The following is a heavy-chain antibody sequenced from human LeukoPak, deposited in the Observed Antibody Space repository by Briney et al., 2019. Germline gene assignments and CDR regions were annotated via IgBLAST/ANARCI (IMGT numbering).Heavy chain of an antibody. CDR1: GFSFRNYA. CDR2: TSSDESNK. D-gene: IGHD4-17*01. J-gene: IGHJ4*02. CDR3: ARDTDECGDGTDF. Sequence: PGRSLRLSCAVSGFSFRNYAMHWVRQAPGKGLEWVAVTSSDESNKYYADSVKGRFTISRDNSKNTLYLQMNSLRAEDTAVYYCARDTDECGDGTDFWGQGSLVIVSS. V-gene: IGHV3-30-3*01.